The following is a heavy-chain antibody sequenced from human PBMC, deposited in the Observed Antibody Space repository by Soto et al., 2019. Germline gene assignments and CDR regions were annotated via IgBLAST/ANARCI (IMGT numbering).Heavy chain of an antibody. D-gene: IGHD6-6*01. CDR3: ARHPTASTHGMDV. J-gene: IGHJ6*02. V-gene: IGHV4-39*01. CDR1: GGSISSNIYY. CDR2: IYYSGRT. Sequence: QLQLQESGPGLVKASETLSLTCSVSGGSISSNIYYWGWIRQPPGKGLEWIGSIYYSGRTYYNASLMSRVPMSVDTAKNQFSLKLSSLTAADTAVYYCARHPTASTHGMDVWGQGTPVTVSS.